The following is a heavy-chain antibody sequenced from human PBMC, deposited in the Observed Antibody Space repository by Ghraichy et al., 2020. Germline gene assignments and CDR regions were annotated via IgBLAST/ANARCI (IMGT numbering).Heavy chain of an antibody. Sequence: GGSLRLSCAASGFTFSSYAMSWVRQAPGKGLEWVSAISGSGGSTYYADSVKGRFTISRDNSKNTLYLQMNSLRAEDTAVYYCAMPSGSYYNYYYYGMDVWGQGTTVTVSS. J-gene: IGHJ6*02. V-gene: IGHV3-23*01. CDR2: ISGSGGST. D-gene: IGHD1-26*01. CDR3: AMPSGSYYNYYYYGMDV. CDR1: GFTFSSYA.